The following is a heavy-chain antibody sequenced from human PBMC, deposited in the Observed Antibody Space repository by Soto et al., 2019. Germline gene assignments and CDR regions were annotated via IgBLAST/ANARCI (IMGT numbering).Heavy chain of an antibody. J-gene: IGHJ4*02. Sequence: QITLKESGPTLVKPTQTLTLTCTFSGFSLTSRQMGVGWIRQPPGKALEWLVFIYWDDDKRYIPSLKSRLTNTKDTTGNQVVLTITNKDPVDTPAYYCAHRLSGYNWNGCYFDYWGQGALVTVSS. CDR3: AHRLSGYNWNGCYFDY. D-gene: IGHD1-1*01. V-gene: IGHV2-5*02. CDR2: IYWDDDK. CDR1: GFSLTSRQMG.